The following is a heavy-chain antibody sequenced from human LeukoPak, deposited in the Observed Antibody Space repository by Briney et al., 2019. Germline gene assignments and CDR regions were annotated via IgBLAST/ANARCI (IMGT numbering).Heavy chain of an antibody. Sequence: GESLKISCKGSGYTFTNYWIGWVRQMPGKGLEWMGIIYPGDSDTRYSPSFLGQVTISADKSISTAYLQWSRLKASDTAMYYCNTGGTMTDAFDIWGQGTMVTVSS. D-gene: IGHD3-22*01. CDR2: IYPGDSDT. V-gene: IGHV5-51*01. J-gene: IGHJ3*02. CDR1: GYTFTNYW. CDR3: NTGGTMTDAFDI.